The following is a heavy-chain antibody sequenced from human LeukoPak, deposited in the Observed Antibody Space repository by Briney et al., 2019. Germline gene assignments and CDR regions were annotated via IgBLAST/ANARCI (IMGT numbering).Heavy chain of an antibody. D-gene: IGHD1-1*01. Sequence: GGSLRLSCAASGFTFSSYNMNWVRQAPGKGLEWVSSISSSSSYIHYADSVKGRFTISRDNAKNSLYLQMNSLRAEDTALYYCAREGRGYDYWGQGTLVTVSS. J-gene: IGHJ4*02. V-gene: IGHV3-21*04. CDR3: AREGRGYDY. CDR1: GFTFSSYN. CDR2: ISSSSSYI.